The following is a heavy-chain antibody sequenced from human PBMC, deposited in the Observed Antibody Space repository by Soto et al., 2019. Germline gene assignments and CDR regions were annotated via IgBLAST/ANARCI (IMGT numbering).Heavy chain of an antibody. D-gene: IGHD3-10*01. V-gene: IGHV3-23*01. J-gene: IGHJ4*02. Sequence: GGSLRLSCAASGFTFSSYAMSWVRQAPGKGLEWVSAISGSGGSTYYADSVKGRFTISRDNSKNTLYLQMNGLRAEETAVYYCAKVSGYSLLWFGELLYWGQGTLVTVSS. CDR2: ISGSGGST. CDR3: AKVSGYSLLWFGELLY. CDR1: GFTFSSYA.